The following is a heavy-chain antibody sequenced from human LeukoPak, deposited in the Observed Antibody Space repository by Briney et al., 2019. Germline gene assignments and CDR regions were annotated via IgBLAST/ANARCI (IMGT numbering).Heavy chain of an antibody. J-gene: IGHJ3*02. CDR2: IITMFGTT. V-gene: IGHV1-69*06. D-gene: IGHD2-2*01. Sequence: ASVKVSCKASGDSFSMYAISWMRQAPGQGLEWMGGIITMFGTTDYAQSFQGRVTITADKSTSTAYMELSSLTSDDTAVYYCARVVVVPPTDAFDIWGQGTMVTVSS. CDR3: ARVVVVPPTDAFDI. CDR1: GDSFSMYA.